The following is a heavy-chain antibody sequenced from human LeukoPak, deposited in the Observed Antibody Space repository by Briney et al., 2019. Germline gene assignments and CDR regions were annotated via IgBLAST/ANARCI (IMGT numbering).Heavy chain of an antibody. D-gene: IGHD2-15*01. J-gene: IGHJ4*02. CDR2: INPNSGGT. Sequence: ASVKVSCKASGYTFTGYYMHWVRQAPGQGPEWMGWINPNSGGTNYAQKFQGRVTMTRDTSISTAYMELSRLRSDDTAVYYCARGGGTSCLLGYCSGGSRYWGQGTLVTVSS. V-gene: IGHV1-2*02. CDR1: GYTFTGYY. CDR3: ARGGGTSCLLGYCSGGSRY.